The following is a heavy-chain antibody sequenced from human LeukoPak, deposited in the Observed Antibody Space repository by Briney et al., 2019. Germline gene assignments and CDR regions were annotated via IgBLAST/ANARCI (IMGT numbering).Heavy chain of an antibody. J-gene: IGHJ4*02. D-gene: IGHD6-19*01. V-gene: IGHV3-49*03. Sequence: PGGSLRLSCTTSGFTFGDYAMSWFRQAPGKGLEWVGFIRSKAYGGTTEYAASVKGRFTISRDDSKSIAYLQMNSLKTEDTAVYYCTRDPGSGWTQVLEIDYWGQGTLVTVSS. CDR1: GFTFGDYA. CDR3: TRDPGSGWTQVLEIDY. CDR2: IRSKAYGGTT.